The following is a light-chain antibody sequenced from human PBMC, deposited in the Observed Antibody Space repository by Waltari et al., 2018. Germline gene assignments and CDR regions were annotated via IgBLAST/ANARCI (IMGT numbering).Light chain of an antibody. CDR2: QDT. Sequence: SLGLTQPPSLSVSPGQTATITCSGDKLGGKFVSWYQQKPGQSPLLIIYQDTKRPSGIPDRFSGSSSGNTATLATSGAQALDEADYYCLAWESTSGVFGTGTKVAVL. J-gene: IGLJ1*01. CDR3: LAWESTSGV. CDR1: KLGGKF. V-gene: IGLV3-1*01.